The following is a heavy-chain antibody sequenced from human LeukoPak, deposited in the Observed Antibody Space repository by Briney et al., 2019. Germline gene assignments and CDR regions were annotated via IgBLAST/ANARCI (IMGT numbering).Heavy chain of an antibody. V-gene: IGHV1-69*02. CDR2: IIPILGIA. Sequence: SVKVFCKASGGIFSSYTISWVRQAPGRGLEWMGRIIPILGIAHYAQKFQDRVTITADNSTRTVYIELRSLSSEDTAVYYCARSEMSRAARRYYFDYWGQGTLVTVSS. CDR1: GGIFSSYT. D-gene: IGHD6-6*01. J-gene: IGHJ4*02. CDR3: ARSEMSRAARRYYFDY.